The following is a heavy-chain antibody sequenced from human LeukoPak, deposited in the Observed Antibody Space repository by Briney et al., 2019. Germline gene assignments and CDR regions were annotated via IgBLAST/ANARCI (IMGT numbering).Heavy chain of an antibody. CDR2: INPNSGGT. CDR1: GYTFTGYY. J-gene: IGHJ4*02. CDR3: ARVESVGSYFDY. Sequence: ASVKVSCKASGYTFTGYYMPWVRQAPGQGLEWMGWINPNSGGTNYAQKFQGRVTMTRDTSISTAYMELSRLRSDDTAVYYCARVESVGSYFDYWGQGTLVTVSS. V-gene: IGHV1-2*02. D-gene: IGHD1-26*01.